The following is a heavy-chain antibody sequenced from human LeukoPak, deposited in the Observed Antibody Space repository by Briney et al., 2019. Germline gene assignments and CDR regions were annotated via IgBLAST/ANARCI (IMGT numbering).Heavy chain of an antibody. CDR1: GFTFDDYA. CDR3: AKDIGSAATYYFDY. V-gene: IGHV3-9*01. J-gene: IGHJ4*02. Sequence: PGGSLRLSCVASGFTFDDYAMHWVRQAPGKGLEWVSGISWNSGSIGYADSVKGRFTISRDNAKNSLYLQMNSLRAEDTALYYCAKDIGSAATYYFDYWGQGTLVTVSS. CDR2: ISWNSGSI. D-gene: IGHD6-13*01.